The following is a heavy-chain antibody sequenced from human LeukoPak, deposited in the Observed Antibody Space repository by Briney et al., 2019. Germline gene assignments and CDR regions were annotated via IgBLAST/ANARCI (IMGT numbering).Heavy chain of an antibody. D-gene: IGHD3-10*01. CDR3: ARGGERPMDV. V-gene: IGHV4-39*07. CDR2: IYYSGST. Sequence: SETLSLTCTVSGGSISSSSYYWGWIRQPPGKGLEWIGSIYYSGSTNYNPSLKSRVTISVDTSKNQFSLKLSSVTAADTAVYYCARGGERPMDVWGKGTTVTVSS. CDR1: GGSISSSSYY. J-gene: IGHJ6*03.